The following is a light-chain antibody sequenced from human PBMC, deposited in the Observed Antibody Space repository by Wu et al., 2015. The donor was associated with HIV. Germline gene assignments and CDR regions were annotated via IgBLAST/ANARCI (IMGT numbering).Light chain of an antibody. J-gene: IGKJ1*01. Sequence: EIVLTQSPGTLSLSPGERATLSCRASQSVSSSYLAWYQQKPGQAPRLLIYGASTTATGIPARFSGSGSGTEFTLTISSMQSEDFAVYYCQQYNKWPSWTFGQGTKVEIK. V-gene: IGKV3-15*01. CDR1: QSVSSSY. CDR3: QQYNKWPSWT. CDR2: GAS.